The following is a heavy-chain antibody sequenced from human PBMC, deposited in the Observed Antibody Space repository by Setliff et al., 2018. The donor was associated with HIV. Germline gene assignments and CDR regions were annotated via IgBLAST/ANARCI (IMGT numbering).Heavy chain of an antibody. CDR1: GFPFSGSS. CDR2: IRTKTNNYAT. Sequence: GGSLRLSCPASGFPFSGSSIHWVRQAPGKGLEWIGHIRTKTNNYATSFSAPVAGRFIISRDDATNTAYLQMIGLQAEDTAVYYCTRPGYYFDSSGSGAATDVWGKGTTVTVSS. V-gene: IGHV3-73*01. CDR3: TRPGYYFDSSGSGAATDV. D-gene: IGHD3-22*01. J-gene: IGHJ6*04.